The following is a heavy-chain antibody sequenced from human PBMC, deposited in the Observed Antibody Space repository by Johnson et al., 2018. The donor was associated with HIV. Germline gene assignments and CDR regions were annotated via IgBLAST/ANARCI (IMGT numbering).Heavy chain of an antibody. CDR3: ARDTKVPRYNWNDGAFDI. CDR2: INWNGGSI. J-gene: IGHJ3*02. CDR1: GFTFSSYD. Sequence: VQLVESGGGLVQPGGSLRLSCAASGFTFSSYDMSWVRQVPGKGLEWVSAINWNGGSIGYADSVKGRFAISRDNSKNTLYLQMNSLRAEDTALYYCARDTKVPRYNWNDGAFDIWGQGTMVTVSS. V-gene: IGHV3-23*04. D-gene: IGHD1-1*01.